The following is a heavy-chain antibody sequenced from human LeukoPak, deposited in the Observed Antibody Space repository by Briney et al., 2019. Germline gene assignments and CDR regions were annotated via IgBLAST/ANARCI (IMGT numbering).Heavy chain of an antibody. CDR3: AKEDFPTIFGVVNSLDYYYYMDV. D-gene: IGHD3-3*01. CDR2: ISGSGGST. Sequence: GGSLRLSCAASGFTFSSYAMSWVRQAPGKGLAWVSAISGSGGSTYYADSVKGRFTISRDNSKNTLYLQMNSLRAEDTAVYYCAKEDFPTIFGVVNSLDYYYYMDVWGKGTTVTVSS. V-gene: IGHV3-23*01. J-gene: IGHJ6*03. CDR1: GFTFSSYA.